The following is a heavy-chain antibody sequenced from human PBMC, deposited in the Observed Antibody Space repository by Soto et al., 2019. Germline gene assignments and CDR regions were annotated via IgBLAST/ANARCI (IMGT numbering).Heavy chain of an antibody. Sequence: PSETLSLTCAVSGGSISSGGYYWSWIRQHPGKGLEWIGYIYYSGSTYYNPSLKSRVTISVDTSKNQFSLKLSSVTAADTAVYYCARPHGGYGENWFDPWGQGTLVTVSS. J-gene: IGHJ5*02. CDR1: GGSISSGGYY. CDR3: ARPHGGYGENWFDP. D-gene: IGHD4-17*01. V-gene: IGHV4-31*11. CDR2: IYYSGST.